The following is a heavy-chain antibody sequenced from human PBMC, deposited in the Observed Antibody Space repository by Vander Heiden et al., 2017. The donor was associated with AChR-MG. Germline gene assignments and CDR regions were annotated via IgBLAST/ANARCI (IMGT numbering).Heavy chain of an antibody. CDR1: GFTFSTYA. J-gene: IGHJ6*03. Sequence: EVQLLESGGGLVQPGGSLRLSCAASGFTFSTYAMSGVRQAPGKGLEWVSAIRGSCGSTYDADSVKGRFTISRDNSKNTLYLQMNSLRAEDTAVYYCAKNEDSSSWYGDYYYYYMDVWGKGTTVTVSS. CDR2: IRGSCGST. D-gene: IGHD6-13*01. CDR3: AKNEDSSSWYGDYYYYYMDV. V-gene: IGHV3-23*01.